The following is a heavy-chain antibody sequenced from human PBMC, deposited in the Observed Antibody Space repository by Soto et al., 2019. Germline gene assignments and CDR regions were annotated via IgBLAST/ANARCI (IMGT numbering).Heavy chain of an antibody. J-gene: IGHJ6*02. CDR3: ARVNYGDYYYGMDV. CDR2: ISYTGSA. V-gene: IGHV4-59*01. D-gene: IGHD4-17*01. CDR1: GGSINYSY. Sequence: SETLSLTCTVSGGSINYSYWTWIRQPPGEGLEWIGYISYTGSANHNASLKSRLTISVDTSKNQFSLKLSSVTAADTALYYCARVNYGDYYYGMDVWGQGTTVTVSS.